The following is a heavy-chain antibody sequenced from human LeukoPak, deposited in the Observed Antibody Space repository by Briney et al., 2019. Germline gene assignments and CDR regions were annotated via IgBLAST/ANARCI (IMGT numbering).Heavy chain of an antibody. D-gene: IGHD3-10*01. V-gene: IGHV3-11*01. CDR2: ISSSGSTI. Sequence: GGSLRLSCAASGFTFSDYYMSWIRQAPGKGLEWVSYISSSGSTIYYADSVKGRLTISRDNAKNSLYLQMNSLRAEDTAVYYCARLPNYYGSGTADRYFDLWGRGTLVTVSS. CDR1: GFTFSDYY. CDR3: ARLPNYYGSGTADRYFDL. J-gene: IGHJ2*01.